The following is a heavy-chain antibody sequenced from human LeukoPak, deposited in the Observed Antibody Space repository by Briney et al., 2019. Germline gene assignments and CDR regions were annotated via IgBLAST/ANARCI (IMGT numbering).Heavy chain of an antibody. CDR1: GGSFSGYY. V-gene: IGHV4-34*01. CDR3: AGKAVAGPYFDY. D-gene: IGHD6-19*01. CDR2: INHSGST. J-gene: IGHJ4*02. Sequence: SETLSLTCAVYGGSFSGYYWSWIRQPPGKGLEWIGEINHSGSTNYNPSLKSRVTISVDTSKNQFSLKLSSVTAADTAVYYCAGKAVAGPYFDYWGQGTLVTVSA.